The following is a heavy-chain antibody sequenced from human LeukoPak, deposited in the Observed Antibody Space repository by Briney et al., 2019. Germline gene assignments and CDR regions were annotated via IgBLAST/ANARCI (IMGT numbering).Heavy chain of an antibody. CDR2: IYYNGHT. CDR1: GGSIGTYY. V-gene: IGHV4-59*01. Sequence: SETLSLTCTVSGGSIGTYYWSWIRQPPGKGLEWIGYIYYNGHTDYNPSLRSRVTISVHTSKNQFSLKLSSVTAADTAVYYCARDGTPIYSSGWVYMDVWGKGTTVTTSS. J-gene: IGHJ6*03. D-gene: IGHD6-25*01. CDR3: ARDGTPIYSSGWVYMDV.